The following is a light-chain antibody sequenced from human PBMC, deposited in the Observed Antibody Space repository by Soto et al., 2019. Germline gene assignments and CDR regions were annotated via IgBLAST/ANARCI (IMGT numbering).Light chain of an antibody. Sequence: DIQMTQSPSTLSSSVGDRVTITCRASQSISNWLACYQQRPGKAPKLLIYKASNLESGVPSRFSGSGSGTEFTLIISSLQPDDFGTYYCQQYNSYSWTFGQGTKVDIK. CDR3: QQYNSYSWT. V-gene: IGKV1-5*03. CDR2: KAS. CDR1: QSISNW. J-gene: IGKJ1*01.